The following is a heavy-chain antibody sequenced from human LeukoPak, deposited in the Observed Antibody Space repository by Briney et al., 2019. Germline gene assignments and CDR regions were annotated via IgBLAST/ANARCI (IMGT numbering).Heavy chain of an antibody. CDR3: ARAEPYSRGRYAHY. V-gene: IGHV1-2*02. Sequence: ASVKVSCKASGYTFTGHYMHWVRQAPGQGLEWMGWIGPNGAGINYAQKFQGRVTMTRDTSISTAYMELSSLRSDDTAVYYCARAEPYSRGRYAHYWGQGTLVTVSS. CDR1: GYTFTGHY. D-gene: IGHD6-19*01. CDR2: IGPNGAGI. J-gene: IGHJ4*02.